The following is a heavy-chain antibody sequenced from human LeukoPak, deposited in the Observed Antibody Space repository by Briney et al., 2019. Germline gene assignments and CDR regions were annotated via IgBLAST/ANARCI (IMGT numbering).Heavy chain of an antibody. CDR2: INPSGGST. CDR1: GYTFTSYY. Sequence: ASVKVSCKASGYTFTSYYMHWVRQAPGQGLEWMGIINPSGGSTSYAQKFQGRVTMTRDTSTSTVYMELSSLRSEDTAVYYCARDPRRWFGELRGEYYFDYWGQGTLVTVSS. J-gene: IGHJ4*02. V-gene: IGHV1-46*01. CDR3: ARDPRRWFGELRGEYYFDY. D-gene: IGHD3-10*01.